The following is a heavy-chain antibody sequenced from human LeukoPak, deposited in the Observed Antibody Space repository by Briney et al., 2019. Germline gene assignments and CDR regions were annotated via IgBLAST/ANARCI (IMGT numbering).Heavy chain of an antibody. CDR1: GLPFGTYA. CDR3: ASPIGDFFDY. J-gene: IGHJ4*02. Sequence: GGSLRLSCAASGLPFGTYALSWVRQAPGKGLEWVSSISDSGGITFYADSVKGRFTISRDNAKNTLCLQMNSLRAEDTAVYYCASPIGDFFDYWGQGTLVTVSS. V-gene: IGHV3-23*01. CDR2: ISDSGGIT. D-gene: IGHD3-16*01.